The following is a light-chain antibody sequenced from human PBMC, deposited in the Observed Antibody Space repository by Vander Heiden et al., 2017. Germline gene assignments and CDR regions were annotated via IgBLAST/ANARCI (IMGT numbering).Light chain of an antibody. Sequence: DIQITHSPSYLSASVGDRVNITLRATKRISSYLNWYQQKPGKAPKLLIYAASRGSSGVAQRFSGSGCAKDFTLTSSRRQHEDFANYYGQHSYSTRTFGQGTKVEIK. CDR1: KRISSY. V-gene: IGKV1-39*01. CDR3: QHSYSTRT. J-gene: IGKJ1*01. CDR2: AAS.